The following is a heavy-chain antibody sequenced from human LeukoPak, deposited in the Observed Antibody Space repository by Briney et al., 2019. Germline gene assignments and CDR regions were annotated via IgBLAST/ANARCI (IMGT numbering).Heavy chain of an antibody. D-gene: IGHD3-3*01. Sequence: ASVKVSCKASGYTFTSYAMNWVQQAPGQGLEWMGWINTNTGNPTYAQGFTGRFVFSLDTSVSTAYLQISSLKAEDTAVYYCAGDSSLRFLEWSYLTYWGQGTLVTVSS. CDR3: AGDSSLRFLEWSYLTY. V-gene: IGHV7-4-1*02. CDR2: INTNTGNP. J-gene: IGHJ4*02. CDR1: GYTFTSYA.